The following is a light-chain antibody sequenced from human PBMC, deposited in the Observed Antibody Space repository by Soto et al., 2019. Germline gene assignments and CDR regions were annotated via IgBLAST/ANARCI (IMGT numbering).Light chain of an antibody. CDR3: RQYTSYPWT. J-gene: IGKJ1*01. CDR1: QSISIW. CDR2: KAS. Sequence: DIQMTQSPSTLSASVGERVIITCRASQSISIWLAWYQQRPGKAPKLLIYKASTLQSGVPSRFSGSGSGTEFTLSISSLQPDDFATYYCRQYTSYPWTFGHGTKVEIK. V-gene: IGKV1-5*03.